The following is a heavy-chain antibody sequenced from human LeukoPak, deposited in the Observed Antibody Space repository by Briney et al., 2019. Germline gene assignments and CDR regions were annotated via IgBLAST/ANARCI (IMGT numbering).Heavy chain of an antibody. CDR3: AREERIVATIFVYYYYGMDV. CDR1: GFTFSTYG. V-gene: IGHV3-7*04. D-gene: IGHD5-12*01. CDR2: IKQDGSEK. Sequence: GGSLRLSCAGSGFTFSTYGMHWVRQAPGKGLEWVANIKQDGSEKYYVDSVKGRFTISRDNAKNSLYLQMNSLRAEDTAVYYCAREERIVATIFVYYYYGMDVWGQGTTVTVSS. J-gene: IGHJ6*02.